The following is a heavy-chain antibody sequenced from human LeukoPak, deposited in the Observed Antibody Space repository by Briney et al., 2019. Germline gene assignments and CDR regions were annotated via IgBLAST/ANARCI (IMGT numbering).Heavy chain of an antibody. V-gene: IGHV1-69*13. CDR2: IIPIFGTA. J-gene: IGHJ5*02. Sequence: SVKVSCKASGGTFSSYAISWVRQAPGQGLEWMGGIIPIFGTANYAQKFQGRVTITADESTSTAYMELSSLRSEDTAVYYCARELGLYCGSGKWWFDPWGQGTLVTVSS. CDR3: ARELGLYCGSGKWWFDP. D-gene: IGHD3-10*01. CDR1: GGTFSSYA.